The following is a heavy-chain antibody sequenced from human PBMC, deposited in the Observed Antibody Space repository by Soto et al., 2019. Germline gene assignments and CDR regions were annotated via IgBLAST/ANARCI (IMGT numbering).Heavy chain of an antibody. V-gene: IGHV3-30-3*01. CDR3: ARSQGYGDYVLDY. Sequence: GGSLRLSCAASGFTFSSYAMHWVRQAPGKGLEWVAVISYDGSNKYYADSVKGRFTISRDNSKNTLYLQMNSLGAEDTAVYYCARSQGYGDYVLDYWGQGTLVTVSS. CDR2: ISYDGSNK. J-gene: IGHJ4*02. D-gene: IGHD4-17*01. CDR1: GFTFSSYA.